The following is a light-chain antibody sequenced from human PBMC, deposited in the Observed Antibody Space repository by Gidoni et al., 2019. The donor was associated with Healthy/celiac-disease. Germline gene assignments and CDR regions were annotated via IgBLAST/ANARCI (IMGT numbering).Light chain of an antibody. V-gene: IGKV3-15*01. CDR2: GAS. CDR1: QSVSSN. CDR3: QQYNNWPPGT. Sequence: ELVMTHSPATLSVSPGERATLSCRASQSVSSNLAWYQQKPGQAPRLLIYGASTRATGIPARFSGSGSGTEFTLTISSLQYEDFEVYYCQQYNNWPPGTFGQGTKVEIK. J-gene: IGKJ1*01.